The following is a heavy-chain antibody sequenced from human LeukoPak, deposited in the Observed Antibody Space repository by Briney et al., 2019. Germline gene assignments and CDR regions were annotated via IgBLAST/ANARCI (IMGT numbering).Heavy chain of an antibody. CDR1: GYTFTGYY. Sequence: ASVKVSCKASGYTFTGYYMHWVRQAPGQGLEWMGWINPNSGGTNYAQKFQGRVTMTRDTSISTAYMELSRLRSDDTAVYYCAREFRYGSGSYSSTGFDYWGQGTLVTVSS. J-gene: IGHJ4*02. V-gene: IGHV1-2*02. CDR3: AREFRYGSGSYSSTGFDY. D-gene: IGHD3-10*01. CDR2: INPNSGGT.